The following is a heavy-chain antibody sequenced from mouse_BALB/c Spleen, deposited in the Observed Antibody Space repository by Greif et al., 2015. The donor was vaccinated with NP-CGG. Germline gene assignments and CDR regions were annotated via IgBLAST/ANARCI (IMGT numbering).Heavy chain of an antibody. CDR2: IWGDGST. CDR1: GFSLTSYG. V-gene: IGHV2-6*02. J-gene: IGHJ3*01. Sequence: VHLVESGPGLVAPSQSLSITCTVSGFSLTSYGVHWVRQPPGKGLEWLVVIWGDGSTTYNSALKSRLSISKDNSESXVFLKMNSLQTDDTAMYYCARWEYGNYGAYWGQGTLVTVSA. D-gene: IGHD2-10*02. CDR3: ARWEYGNYGAY.